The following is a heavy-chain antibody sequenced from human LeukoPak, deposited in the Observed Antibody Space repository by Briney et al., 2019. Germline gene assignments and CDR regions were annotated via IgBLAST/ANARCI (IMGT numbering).Heavy chain of an antibody. CDR3: ARDDSTVVTVDAFDI. V-gene: IGHV4-39*02. D-gene: IGHD4-23*01. Sequence: SETLSLTCTVSGGSISSSSYYWGWIRQPPGKGLEWIGSIYYSGSTYYNPSLKSRVTISVDTSKNQFSLKLSSVTAADTAVYYCARDDSTVVTVDAFDIWGQGTMVTVSS. CDR2: IYYSGST. J-gene: IGHJ3*02. CDR1: GGSISSSSYY.